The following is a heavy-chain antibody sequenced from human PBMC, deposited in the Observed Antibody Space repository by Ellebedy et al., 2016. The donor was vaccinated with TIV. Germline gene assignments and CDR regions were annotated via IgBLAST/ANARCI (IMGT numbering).Heavy chain of an antibody. Sequence: GESLKISCAASGFPFDSYVMNWVRQAPGKGLEWVALISYDGSNKYFADSVQGRFTISRDNSQNTLYLLMNSLRGDDTAINYCARALNHVDTVSTAPLDCWGQGTLVTVSS. V-gene: IGHV3-30*04. CDR2: ISYDGSNK. J-gene: IGHJ4*02. D-gene: IGHD5/OR15-5a*01. CDR3: ARALNHVDTVSTAPLDC. CDR1: GFPFDSYV.